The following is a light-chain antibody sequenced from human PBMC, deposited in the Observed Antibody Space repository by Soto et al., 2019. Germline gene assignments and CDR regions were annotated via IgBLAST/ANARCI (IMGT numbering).Light chain of an antibody. V-gene: IGLV2-14*01. J-gene: IGLJ2*01. Sequence: QSVLTQPASVSGSPGQSITISCTGTSSDVGGYNYVSWYQQHPGKAPKLMIYEVINRPSGVSNRFSGSKSGNTASLTISGLQAEDEADYYCSSYTSGYIFVLFGGGTRLTVL. CDR2: EVI. CDR1: SSDVGGYNY. CDR3: SSYTSGYIFVL.